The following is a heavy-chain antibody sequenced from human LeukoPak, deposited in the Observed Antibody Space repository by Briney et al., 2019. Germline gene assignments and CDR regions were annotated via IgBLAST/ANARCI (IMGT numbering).Heavy chain of an antibody. CDR1: GYTFTSYG. Sequence: ASVKVSCKASGYTFTSYGISWVRQAPGRGLEWMGWISAYNGNTNYAQKLQGRVTMTTDTSTSTAYMELRSLRSDDTAVYYCASWGGYCSSTSCHYYFDYWGQGTLVTVSS. CDR3: ASWGGYCSSTSCHYYFDY. CDR2: ISAYNGNT. D-gene: IGHD2-2*01. J-gene: IGHJ4*02. V-gene: IGHV1-18*01.